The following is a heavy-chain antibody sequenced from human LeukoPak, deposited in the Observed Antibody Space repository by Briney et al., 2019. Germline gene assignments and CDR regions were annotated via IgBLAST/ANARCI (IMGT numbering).Heavy chain of an antibody. CDR1: GGSISSYY. J-gene: IGHJ2*01. V-gene: IGHV4-59*01. CDR2: IYYSGST. Sequence: SETLSLTRTVSGGSISSYYWSWIRQPPGKGLEWIGYIYYSGSTNYNPSLKSRVTISVDTSKNRFSLKLSSVTAADTAVYYCARSVVPPDWYFDLWGRGTLVTVSS. D-gene: IGHD4-23*01. CDR3: ARSVVPPDWYFDL.